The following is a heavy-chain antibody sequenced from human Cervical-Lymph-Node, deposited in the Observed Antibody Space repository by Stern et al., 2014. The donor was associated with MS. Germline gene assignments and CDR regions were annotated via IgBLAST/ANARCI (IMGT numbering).Heavy chain of an antibody. CDR3: ARDGFDSGSALAF. CDR1: GGIFISST. CDR2: ISPGLDSV. D-gene: IGHD6-19*01. J-gene: IGHJ4*02. V-gene: IGHV1-69*16. Sequence: VQLVQSGAELKKPGSSVQVSCTTSGGIFISSTITWVRQVPGQGLEWMGDISPGLDSVDYAQEFQGRFTLTPDDSTNTVYMELTSLQSGDTAMYYCARDGFDSGSALAFWGQGTLVTVSS.